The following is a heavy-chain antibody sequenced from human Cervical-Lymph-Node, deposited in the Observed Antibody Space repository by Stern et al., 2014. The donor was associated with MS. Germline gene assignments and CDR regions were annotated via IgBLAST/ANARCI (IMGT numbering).Heavy chain of an antibody. V-gene: IGHV1-69*01. Sequence: MQLVESGAEVKKPGSSMKVSCKASGGTFSSDPIAWVRQAPGQGLEWMGGIIPIFETANYAQKFQGRVTITADQSTKTAYLELSSLTSGDTAMYFCASGTRSSWYFDFWGQGTLVTVST. CDR2: IIPIFETA. CDR1: GGTFSSDP. CDR3: ASGTRSSWYFDF. J-gene: IGHJ4*02. D-gene: IGHD6-13*01.